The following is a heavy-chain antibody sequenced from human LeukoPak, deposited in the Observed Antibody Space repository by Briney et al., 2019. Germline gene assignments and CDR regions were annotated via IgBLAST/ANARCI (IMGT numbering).Heavy chain of an antibody. CDR3: ARVGTTSAAIVFDT. D-gene: IGHD6-25*01. CDR2: IYSGDTT. V-gene: IGHV3-66*02. CDR1: RFTVSRNY. Sequence: GGALRLPCAGSRFTVSRNYMSWVGQGPGKGLEGVSIIYSGDTTYYTDSVEGRLTISRDNSKNTLYLQMNSLRAEDTAVYYCARVGTTSAAIVFDTWGQGTLVTVSS. J-gene: IGHJ4*02.